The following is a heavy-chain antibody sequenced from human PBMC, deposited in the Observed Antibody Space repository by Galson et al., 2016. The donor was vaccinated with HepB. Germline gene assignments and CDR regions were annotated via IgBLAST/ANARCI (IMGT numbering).Heavy chain of an antibody. V-gene: IGHV3-21*06. CDR1: GFTFRSHS. Sequence: SLRLSCAASGFTFRSHSMNWIRQAPGKGLEWVASISTTSNYIYYADSVRGRFTISRDNAKDSLFLQMNSLRADDSGVYYCVRDRYSAGSDSWGQGTPVTGSA. J-gene: IGHJ4*02. CDR2: ISTTSNYI. CDR3: VRDRYSAGSDS. D-gene: IGHD3-16*02.